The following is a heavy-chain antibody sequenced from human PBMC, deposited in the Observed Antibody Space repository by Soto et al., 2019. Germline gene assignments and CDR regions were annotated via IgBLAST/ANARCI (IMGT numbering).Heavy chain of an antibody. CDR2: IYWDDDH. D-gene: IGHD3-3*01. CDR1: GFSLSSNGVG. Sequence: QITLRESGPALVRPTQTLTLTCTFSGFSLSSNGVGVGWIRQPPGKALEWLALIYWDDDHRYSPSLKSRLTNTTDTPKNQVVLTMTKLDPVDTATYYCAREMYYGPYFDSWGQGTLVTVSS. CDR3: AREMYYGPYFDS. J-gene: IGHJ4*02. V-gene: IGHV2-5*02.